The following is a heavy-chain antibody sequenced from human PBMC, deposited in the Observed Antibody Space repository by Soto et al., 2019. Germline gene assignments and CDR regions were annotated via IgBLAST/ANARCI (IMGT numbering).Heavy chain of an antibody. CDR3: AFRTMEDYYYGMDV. Sequence: GASVKVSCKASGYTFTSYGISWVRQAPGQGLEWMGWINPNSGGTNYAQKFQGWVTMTRDTSISTAYMELSRLRSDDTAVYYCAFRTMEDYYYGMDVWGQGTTVTVSS. V-gene: IGHV1-2*04. J-gene: IGHJ6*02. D-gene: IGHD1-1*01. CDR2: INPNSGGT. CDR1: GYTFTSYG.